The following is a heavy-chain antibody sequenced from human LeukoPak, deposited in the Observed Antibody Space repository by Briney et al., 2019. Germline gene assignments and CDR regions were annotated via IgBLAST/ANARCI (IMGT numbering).Heavy chain of an antibody. Sequence: ASVKVSCKASGYTFTGYYMHWVRQAPGQGLEWMGWINPNSGGTNYAQKFQGRVTMTRDTSIRTAYMELSRLRSDDTAVYYCARDHNYYDSSGPDYWGQGTLVTVSS. CDR2: INPNSGGT. J-gene: IGHJ4*02. D-gene: IGHD3-22*01. CDR1: GYTFTGYY. V-gene: IGHV1-2*02. CDR3: ARDHNYYDSSGPDY.